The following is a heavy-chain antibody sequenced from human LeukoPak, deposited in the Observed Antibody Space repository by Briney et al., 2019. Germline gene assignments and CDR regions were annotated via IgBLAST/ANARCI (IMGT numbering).Heavy chain of an antibody. D-gene: IGHD6-19*01. CDR1: GYTFTDYY. Sequence: ASVKVSCKASGYTFTDYYMHWVRQAPGQGLEWMGWISVYKGDTNYAQILQDRVTMTTDTSTSTAYMELRSLRSDDTAVYYCARAGGWARGDYKPDAFDIWGQGTMVTVSS. CDR3: ARAGGWARGDYKPDAFDI. J-gene: IGHJ3*02. V-gene: IGHV1-18*04. CDR2: ISVYKGDT.